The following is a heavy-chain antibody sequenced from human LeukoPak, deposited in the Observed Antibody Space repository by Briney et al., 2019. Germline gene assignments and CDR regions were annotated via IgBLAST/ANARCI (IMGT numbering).Heavy chain of an antibody. V-gene: IGHV4-61*02. CDR1: GGPISSGSYY. Sequence: SQTLSLTCTVSGGPISSGSYYWSWIRQPAGKGLEWIGRIYTSGSTNYNPSLKSRVTISVDTSKNQFSLKLSSVTAADTAVYYCARHENDYGDPYFDYWGQGTLVTVSS. CDR3: ARHENDYGDPYFDY. CDR2: IYTSGST. J-gene: IGHJ4*02. D-gene: IGHD4-17*01.